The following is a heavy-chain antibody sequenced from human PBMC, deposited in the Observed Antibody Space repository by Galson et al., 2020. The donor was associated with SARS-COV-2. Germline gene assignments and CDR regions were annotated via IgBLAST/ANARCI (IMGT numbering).Heavy chain of an antibody. D-gene: IGHD3-16*01. CDR1: GYTFTSYY. CDR2: INPSGGGT. V-gene: IGHV1-46*01. CDR3: AKDQAGGSFVWGDYDGCLDY. J-gene: IGHJ4*02. Sequence: ASVKVSCKASGYTFTSYYIHWVRQAPGQGLEWMGIINPSGGGTTYAQKFQGRVTMTRDTSTSTVYMELSSLRSEDTAVYYCAKDQAGGSFVWGDYDGCLDYWGQGTLVTVSS.